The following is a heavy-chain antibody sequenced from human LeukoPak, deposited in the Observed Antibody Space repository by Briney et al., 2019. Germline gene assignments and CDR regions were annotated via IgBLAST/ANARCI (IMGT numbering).Heavy chain of an antibody. V-gene: IGHV1-69*04. Sequence: SVKVSCKASGGTFSSYAISWVRQAPGQGLEWMGRIIPILGIANYAQKLQGRVTMTTDTSTSTAYMELRSLRSDDTAVYYCALRAGQVDYWGQGTLVTVSS. D-gene: IGHD4-17*01. J-gene: IGHJ4*02. CDR3: ALRAGQVDY. CDR1: GGTFSSYA. CDR2: IIPILGIA.